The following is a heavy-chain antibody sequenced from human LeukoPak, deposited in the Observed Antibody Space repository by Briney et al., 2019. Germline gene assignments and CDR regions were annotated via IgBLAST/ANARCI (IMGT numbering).Heavy chain of an antibody. J-gene: IGHJ4*01. D-gene: IGHD3-22*01. CDR3: ARGPGSSGGAYVGDY. Sequence: PGGSLRLSCAASGFTFSNHWMHWVRQVPGKGLVWGSRIDGGGSSTSYADSVKGRFSISRDNAKSTLYLQMNSLRAEDTAVYYCARGPGSSGGAYVGDYWGHGTLVTVSS. CDR2: IDGGGSST. CDR1: GFTFSNHW. V-gene: IGHV3-74*01.